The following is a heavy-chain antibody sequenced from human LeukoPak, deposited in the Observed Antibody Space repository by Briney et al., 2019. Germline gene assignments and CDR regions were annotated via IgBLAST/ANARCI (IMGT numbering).Heavy chain of an antibody. J-gene: IGHJ3*02. CDR2: IRSDGST. D-gene: IGHD1-26*01. V-gene: IGHV3-53*01. CDR3: AREMYSGMYNGAFDI. Sequence: GGSLRLSCTASGFTVRSNYMSWVRQAPGKGLEWVSVIRSDGSTNHADSVKGRFTISRDNSKNTLYLQMNNLRAEDTAMYYCAREMYSGMYNGAFDIWGQGTKVTVS. CDR1: GFTVRSNY.